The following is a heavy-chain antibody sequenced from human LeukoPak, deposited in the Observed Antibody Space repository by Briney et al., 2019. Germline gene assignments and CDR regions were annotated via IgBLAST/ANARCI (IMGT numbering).Heavy chain of an antibody. D-gene: IGHD2-2*01. V-gene: IGHV1-8*01. CDR3: ARGGTYAPAAYNWFDP. Sequence: ASVKVSCKASGYTFTSYDINWVRQATGQWLEWIGWMKPNSGNTGYAQKFQGRVNMTRNTSISTAYMELSSLRSEDTAVYYCARGGTYAPAAYNWFDPWGQGTLVTVSS. CDR2: MKPNSGNT. J-gene: IGHJ5*02. CDR1: GYTFTSYD.